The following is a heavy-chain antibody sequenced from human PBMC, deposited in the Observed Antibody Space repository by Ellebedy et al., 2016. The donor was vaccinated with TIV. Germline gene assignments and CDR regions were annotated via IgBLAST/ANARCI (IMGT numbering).Heavy chain of an antibody. J-gene: IGHJ4*02. V-gene: IGHV3-7*01. CDR1: GFTFSNYW. Sequence: GESLKISCAASGFTFSNYWMSWVRQAPGKGLEWVANIKQDGSEKYYMDSVKGRFSISRDSAKNSLYVQMNSLRDEDTAVYYCARDQWLGRAYYFDSWGQGTLVTVSS. D-gene: IGHD6-19*01. CDR3: ARDQWLGRAYYFDS. CDR2: IKQDGSEK.